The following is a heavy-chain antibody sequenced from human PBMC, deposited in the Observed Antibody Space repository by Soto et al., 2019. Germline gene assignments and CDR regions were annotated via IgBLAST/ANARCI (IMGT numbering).Heavy chain of an antibody. CDR1: GFTFSNAW. CDR3: TGDDYGDKKYYFDY. J-gene: IGHJ4*02. Sequence: GGSLRLSCAASGFTFSNAWMSWVRQAPGKGLEWVGRIKSKTDGGTTDYAAPVKGRFTISRDDSKNTLYLQMNSLKTGDTAVYYCTGDDYGDKKYYFDYWGQGTLVTVSS. V-gene: IGHV3-15*01. D-gene: IGHD4-17*01. CDR2: IKSKTDGGTT.